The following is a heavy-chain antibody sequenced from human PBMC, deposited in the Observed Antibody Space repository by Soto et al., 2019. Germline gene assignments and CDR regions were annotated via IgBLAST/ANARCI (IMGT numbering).Heavy chain of an antibody. J-gene: IGHJ6*02. CDR1: GFTFNTYA. CDR3: AKGQHCSSTSCYFCYYGMDV. V-gene: IGHV3-30*18. D-gene: IGHD2-2*01. CDR2: ISYDGGNK. Sequence: QVQLVESGGGVVQPGRSLRLSCAASGFTFNTYAMHWVRQAPGKGLEWVAVISYDGGNKYYADSVKGRLTISRDNSKNTLYLQMNSLRAEDTAVYYCAKGQHCSSTSCYFCYYGMDVWGQGTTVAVSS.